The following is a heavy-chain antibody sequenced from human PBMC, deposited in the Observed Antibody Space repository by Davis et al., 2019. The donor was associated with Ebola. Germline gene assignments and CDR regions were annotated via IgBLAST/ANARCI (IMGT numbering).Heavy chain of an antibody. D-gene: IGHD1-14*01. CDR2: ISSDSDYI. CDR3: ARVESLRGRPEAFDY. Sequence: GESLKISCVASGFTFSTYSMSWVRQAPGKALEWVSSISSDSDYIYYADSAKGRFTISRDNAKNSLSLQMNSLRVEDTAVYYCARVESLRGRPEAFDYWGQGTLVTVSS. J-gene: IGHJ4*02. V-gene: IGHV3-21*06. CDR1: GFTFSTYS.